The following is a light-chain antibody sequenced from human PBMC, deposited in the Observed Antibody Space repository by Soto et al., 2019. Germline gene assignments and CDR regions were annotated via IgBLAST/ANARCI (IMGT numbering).Light chain of an antibody. V-gene: IGKV2-28*01. J-gene: IGKJ1*01. CDR1: QSLLHSNGFQY. CDR3: MQPLEAPWT. Sequence: EIVMTQSPPSLSVTPGEPASISCRSSQSLLHSNGFQYLDWYLQKPGQSPQLLIYLGFTRASGVPDRFSGSGSGTDFTLKISRVEAEDVGIYFCMQPLEAPWTFGQGTKV. CDR2: LGF.